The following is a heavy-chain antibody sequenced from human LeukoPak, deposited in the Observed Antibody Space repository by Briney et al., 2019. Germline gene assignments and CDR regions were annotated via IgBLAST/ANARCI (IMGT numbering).Heavy chain of an antibody. V-gene: IGHV3-30*04. CDR3: ARPLWSDPDY. J-gene: IGHJ4*02. Sequence: GGSLRLSCAASGFTFSSYAMHWVRQAPGKGLEWVAVISYDGSNKYYADSVKGRFTISRDNSKNTLYLQMNSLRAEDTAVYYCARPLWSDPDYWGQGTLVTVSS. CDR1: GFTFSSYA. D-gene: IGHD3-10*01. CDR2: ISYDGSNK.